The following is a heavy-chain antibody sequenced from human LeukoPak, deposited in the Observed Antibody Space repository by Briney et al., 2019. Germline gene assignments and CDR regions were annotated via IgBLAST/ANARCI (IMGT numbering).Heavy chain of an antibody. Sequence: SETLSLXCTVSGGSISSGSYYWSWIRQPAGKGLEWIGRIYTSGSTNYNPSLKSRVTISVDTSKNQFSLKLSSVTAADTAVYYCARHGGYDRSLFDYWGQGTLVTVSS. V-gene: IGHV4-61*02. CDR2: IYTSGST. D-gene: IGHD5-12*01. CDR1: GGSISSGSYY. J-gene: IGHJ4*02. CDR3: ARHGGYDRSLFDY.